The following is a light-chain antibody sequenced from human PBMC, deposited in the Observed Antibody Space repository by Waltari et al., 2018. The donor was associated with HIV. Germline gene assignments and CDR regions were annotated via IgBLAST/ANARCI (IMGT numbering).Light chain of an antibody. Sequence: QSALTQPASVSGSPGQSVTIPCTRTPTAVGCFDYVCWYHHHPGKAPKLIIYEVTNRPSGVSTRFSGSKSGNTASLTISGLQAEDEADYFCTSYTSSSTLGVFGGGTRLTVL. CDR2: EVT. J-gene: IGLJ2*01. CDR3: TSYTSSSTLGV. CDR1: PTAVGCFDY. V-gene: IGLV2-14*01.